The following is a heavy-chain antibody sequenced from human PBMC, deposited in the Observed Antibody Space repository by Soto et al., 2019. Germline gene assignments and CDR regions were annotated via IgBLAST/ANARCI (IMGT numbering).Heavy chain of an antibody. D-gene: IGHD1-1*01. Sequence: QVQLVQSGAEVKKPGSSVKVSCKASGGTFSSYTISWVRQAPGQGLEWMGRIIPILGIANYAQKFQGRVTITADKSTSTAYMELSSLRSEDTAVYYCARIPVVQLEPYYYYGMDVWGLGTTVTVSS. CDR3: ARIPVVQLEPYYYYGMDV. CDR1: GGTFSSYT. J-gene: IGHJ6*02. CDR2: IIPILGIA. V-gene: IGHV1-69*02.